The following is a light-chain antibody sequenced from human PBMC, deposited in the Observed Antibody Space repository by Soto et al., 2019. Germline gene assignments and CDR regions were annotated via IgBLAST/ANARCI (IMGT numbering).Light chain of an antibody. J-gene: IGKJ1*01. Sequence: EIVLTQSPGTLSLSPGERATLSCRASQSVSSSYLAWYQQKPGQAPRLLIYGASSRATGIPDRFSGSGSGTAFTLTISRLEPEDFAVYSGQQYGSSPPWTFGQGTKVEIK. CDR1: QSVSSSY. CDR3: QQYGSSPPWT. V-gene: IGKV3-20*01. CDR2: GAS.